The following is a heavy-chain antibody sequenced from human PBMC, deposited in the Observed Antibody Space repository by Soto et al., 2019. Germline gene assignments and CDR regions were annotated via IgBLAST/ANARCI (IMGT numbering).Heavy chain of an antibody. J-gene: IGHJ5*02. CDR3: ARARTGDGDWFDP. D-gene: IGHD4-17*01. CDR1: GYTFTSYG. V-gene: IGHV1-18*01. CDR2: ISAYNGNT. Sequence: ASVKVSCKASGYTFTSYGISWVRQAPGQGLEWMGWISAYNGNTNYAQKLQGRATMTPDTSTSTAYMELRSLRSDDTAVYYCARARTGDGDWFDPWGQGTLVTVSS.